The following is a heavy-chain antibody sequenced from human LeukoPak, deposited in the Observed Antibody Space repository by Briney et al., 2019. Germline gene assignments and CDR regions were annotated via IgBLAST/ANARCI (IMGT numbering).Heavy chain of an antibody. V-gene: IGHV3-30-3*01. D-gene: IGHD3-22*01. CDR2: ISYDGSNK. Sequence: GGSLRLSCAASGFTFSSYAMHWVRQAPGKGLEWVAVISYDGSNKYYADSVKGRFTISGDNSKNTLYLQMNSLRAEDTAVYYCARGGYYDSSGYYSYWGQGTLVTVSS. J-gene: IGHJ4*02. CDR3: ARGGYYDSSGYYSY. CDR1: GFTFSSYA.